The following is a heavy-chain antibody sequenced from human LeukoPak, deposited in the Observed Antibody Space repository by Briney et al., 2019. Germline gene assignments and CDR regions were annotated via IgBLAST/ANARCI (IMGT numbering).Heavy chain of an antibody. V-gene: IGHV1-18*01. J-gene: IGHJ6*02. CDR1: GYTFTSHG. D-gene: IGHD6-13*01. CDR2: ISAYNGNT. CDR3: ARVSGAIAAAGSYYYYGMDV. Sequence: ASVKVSCKASGYTFTSHGISWVRQAPGQGLEWMGWISAYNGNTNYAQKLQGRVTMTTDTSTSTAYMELRSLRSDDTAVYYCARVSGAIAAAGSYYYYGMDVWGQGTTVTVSS.